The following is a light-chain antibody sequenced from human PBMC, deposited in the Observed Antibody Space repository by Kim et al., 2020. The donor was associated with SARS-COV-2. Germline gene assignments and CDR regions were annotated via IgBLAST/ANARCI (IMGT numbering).Light chain of an antibody. Sequence: QAVVTQPPSVSGAPGQRVTISCTGSSSNIGAGYDVHWYQQLPGTAPKLLIYANNNRPSGVPDRFSGSKSGTSASLAITGLQAEDEADYYCQSHDSSLNTLVFGGGTQLTVL. J-gene: IGLJ2*01. V-gene: IGLV1-40*01. CDR3: QSHDSSLNTLV. CDR1: SSNIGAGYD. CDR2: ANN.